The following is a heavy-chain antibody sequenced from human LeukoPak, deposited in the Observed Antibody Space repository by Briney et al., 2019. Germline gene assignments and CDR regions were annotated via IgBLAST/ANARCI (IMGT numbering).Heavy chain of an antibody. D-gene: IGHD6-19*01. J-gene: IGHJ4*02. CDR2: IIPILGIA. Sequence: SVKVSCKASGGTFSSYAISWVRQAPGQGLEWMGRIIPILGIANYAQKFQGRVTMTRDTSTSTSYMDLSSLRSEDTAVYYCARGGSGLDYWGQGTLVTVSS. CDR1: GGTFSSYA. CDR3: ARGGSGLDY. V-gene: IGHV1-69*04.